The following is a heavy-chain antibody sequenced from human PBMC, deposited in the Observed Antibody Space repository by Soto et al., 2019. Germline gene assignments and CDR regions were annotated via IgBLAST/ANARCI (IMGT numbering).Heavy chain of an antibody. CDR1: GYTFTSYG. CDR3: ARGSGYYYWDDY. D-gene: IGHD3-22*01. Sequence: ASVKVSCKASGYTFTSYGMHWVRQAPGQRIEWMGWINAGNGNTKYSQKFQDRVTITRDTSASTAYMELGSLRSEDTAVYYCARGSGYYYWDDYWGQGTLVTVSS. V-gene: IGHV1-3*01. CDR2: INAGNGNT. J-gene: IGHJ4*01.